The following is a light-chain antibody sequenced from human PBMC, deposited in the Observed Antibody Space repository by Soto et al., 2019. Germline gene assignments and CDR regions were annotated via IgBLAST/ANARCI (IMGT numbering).Light chain of an antibody. Sequence: DIQMTQSPSSLSASVGDRVTITCRASLGIRNDLGWYQHKPGKAPKRLIYAASSLQSGVPSRFSGSGSGTEFTLTISSLQPEDFATYYCQQYNSFPQTFGQGTKLEIK. CDR1: LGIRND. CDR3: QQYNSFPQT. CDR2: AAS. J-gene: IGKJ2*01. V-gene: IGKV1-17*01.